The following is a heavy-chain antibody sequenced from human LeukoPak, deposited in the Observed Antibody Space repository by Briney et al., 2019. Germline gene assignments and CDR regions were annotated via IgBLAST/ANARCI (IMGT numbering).Heavy chain of an antibody. D-gene: IGHD3-10*01. CDR1: GFTFSDYY. CDR2: ISSSSSYT. V-gene: IGHV3-11*06. Sequence: PGGSLRLSCAASGFTFSDYYMSWIRQAPGKGLEWVSYISSSSSYTNYADSVKGRFTISRDNAKNSLYLQMNSLRAEDTAVYYCARSMVPYYYGSGTTYYFDYWGQGTPVTVSS. J-gene: IGHJ4*02. CDR3: ARSMVPYYYGSGTTYYFDY.